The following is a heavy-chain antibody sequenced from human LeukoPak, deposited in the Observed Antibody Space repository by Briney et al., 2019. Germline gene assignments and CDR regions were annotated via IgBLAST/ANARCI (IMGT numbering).Heavy chain of an antibody. CDR2: IYYSGST. J-gene: IGHJ3*02. CDR1: GGSISSSYY. V-gene: IGHV4-61*01. Sequence: SGTMSLTRAVSGGSISSSYYWSWIRQPPGKGLEWIGYIYYSGSTNYNPSLKSRVTISVDTSKNQFSLKLSSVTAADTAVYYCARDKLKGGKAYGAFDIWGQGTMVAVSS. D-gene: IGHD3-16*01. CDR3: ARDKLKGGKAYGAFDI.